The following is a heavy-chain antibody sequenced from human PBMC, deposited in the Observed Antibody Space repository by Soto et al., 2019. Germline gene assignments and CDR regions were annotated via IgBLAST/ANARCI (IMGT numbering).Heavy chain of an antibody. Sequence: ASVEVSCKASGYTFTGYYMHWVLQAPGQGLEWMGWINPNSGGTNYAQKFQGRVTMTRDTSISTAYMELSRLRSDDTAVYYCARDEQLVLSGWFDPWGQGTLVTVSS. CDR2: INPNSGGT. V-gene: IGHV1-2*02. CDR3: ARDEQLVLSGWFDP. D-gene: IGHD6-13*01. J-gene: IGHJ5*02. CDR1: GYTFTGYY.